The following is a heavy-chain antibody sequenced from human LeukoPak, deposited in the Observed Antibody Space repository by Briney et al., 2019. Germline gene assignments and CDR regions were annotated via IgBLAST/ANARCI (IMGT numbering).Heavy chain of an antibody. CDR1: GGSFSGHY. J-gene: IGHJ5*02. CDR2: INHSGST. Sequence: SETLSLTCAVYGGSFSGHYWSWVRQPPGKGLEWIGEINHSGSTNYNPSLKSRVTISVDTSKNQFSLKLSSVTAADTAVYYCAASVWFGELIDSPWGQGTLVTVSS. CDR3: AASVWFGELIDSP. D-gene: IGHD3-10*01. V-gene: IGHV4-34*01.